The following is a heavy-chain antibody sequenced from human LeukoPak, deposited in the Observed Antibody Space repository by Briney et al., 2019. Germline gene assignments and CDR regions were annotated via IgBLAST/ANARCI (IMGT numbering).Heavy chain of an antibody. D-gene: IGHD7-27*01. V-gene: IGHV1-18*01. CDR2: ISTYSGNT. Sequence: ASVKVSCKASGYTFTSYGISWVGRAPGQGLEWLGWISTYSGNTHYAQKLQGRVTMTTDTSTTTAYMELRSLRSDDTAVYYCARDSRTGFDYWGQGTLVTVSS. J-gene: IGHJ4*02. CDR1: GYTFTSYG. CDR3: ARDSRTGFDY.